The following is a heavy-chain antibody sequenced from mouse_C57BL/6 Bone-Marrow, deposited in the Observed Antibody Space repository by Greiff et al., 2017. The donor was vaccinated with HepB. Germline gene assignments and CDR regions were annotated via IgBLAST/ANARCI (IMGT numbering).Heavy chain of an antibody. J-gene: IGHJ3*01. CDR3: ARTRAFYYGSSYGFAY. CDR1: GYTFTDHT. V-gene: IGHV1-78*01. D-gene: IGHD1-1*01. CDR2: IYPRDGST. Sequence: VQLQQSDAELVKPGASVKISCKVSGYTFTDHTIHWMKQRPEQGLEWIGYIYPRDGSTKYNEKFKGKATLTADKSSSTAYMQLNSLTSEDSAVYFCARTRAFYYGSSYGFAYWGQGTLVTVSA.